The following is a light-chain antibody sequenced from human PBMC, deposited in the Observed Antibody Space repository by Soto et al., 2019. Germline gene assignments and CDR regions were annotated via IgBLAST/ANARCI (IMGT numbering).Light chain of an antibody. CDR2: DVS. V-gene: IGLV2-14*03. CDR3: SAYTTSIALYV. Sequence: QSVLTQPACVSGSPGQSITISCTETSSDVAEYKYVSWYQQHPGRAPKLIIYDVSNRPSGVSNRFSGSKSGSTASLTISGLQAEDEADYYCSAYTTSIALYVFGAGTKVTVL. J-gene: IGLJ1*01. CDR1: SSDVAEYKY.